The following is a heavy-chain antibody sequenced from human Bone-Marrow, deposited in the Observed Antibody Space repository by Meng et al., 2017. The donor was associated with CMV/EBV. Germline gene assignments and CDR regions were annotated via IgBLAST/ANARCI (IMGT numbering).Heavy chain of an antibody. CDR3: AGRGPYGRVLDV. CDR1: GYMFSHFG. CDR2: FIPMFATT. V-gene: IGHV1-69*05. Sequence: SVKVSCKASGYMFSHFGIAWVRQAPGQGLEWMGGFIPMFATTNYAQKFQGRVTITTDESTRSVYMELGSLRSEDTAVYFCAGRGPYGRVLDVWGQGTLVTVSS. J-gene: IGHJ3*01. D-gene: IGHD3-10*01.